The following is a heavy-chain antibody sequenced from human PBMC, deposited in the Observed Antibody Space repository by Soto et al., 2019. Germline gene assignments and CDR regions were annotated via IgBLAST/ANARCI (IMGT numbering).Heavy chain of an antibody. J-gene: IGHJ5*02. Sequence: EVQLLESGGGLVQPGGSLRLSCAASGFTFINYAMTWVRQAPGKGLEWVSGISGSGSSIYYADSVKGRFTISRDNSKNTLYLQMNSLRAEDTAVYYCAKGGDSSSWKNWFDPWGQGTPVTVSS. CDR2: ISGSGSSI. D-gene: IGHD6-13*01. CDR3: AKGGDSSSWKNWFDP. V-gene: IGHV3-23*01. CDR1: GFTFINYA.